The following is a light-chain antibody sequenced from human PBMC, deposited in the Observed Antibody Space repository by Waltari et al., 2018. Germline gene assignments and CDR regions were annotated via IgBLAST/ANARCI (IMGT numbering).Light chain of an antibody. CDR1: NSNIGSNV. CDR3: STWDGRLAGVV. CDR2: SND. J-gene: IGLJ2*01. V-gene: IGLV1-44*01. Sequence: QSVLTQPPSASGTPGQRVTISCSGSNSNIGSNVVNWYQQVPGTAPKLLIYSNDQPPSGVPDRFSGSKYGYSAALVISGLQSEDDGDYYCSTWDGRLAGVVFGGGTKVTVL.